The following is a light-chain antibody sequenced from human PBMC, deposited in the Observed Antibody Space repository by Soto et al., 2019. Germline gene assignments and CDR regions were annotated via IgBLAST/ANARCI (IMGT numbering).Light chain of an antibody. CDR3: QQYGSSPWT. Sequence: EIVLTQSPGTLSLSPGERATLSCRASQSVSSSYLAWYQQKPGQARRLLIYGASSRATGIPDRFSGSGSGTDFTLTISRLEPEDFAVYYCQQYGSSPWTFGQGTK. V-gene: IGKV3-20*01. CDR2: GAS. J-gene: IGKJ1*01. CDR1: QSVSSSY.